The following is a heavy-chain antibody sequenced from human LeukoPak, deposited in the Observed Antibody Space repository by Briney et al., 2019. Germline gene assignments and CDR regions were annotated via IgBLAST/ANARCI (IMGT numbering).Heavy chain of an antibody. Sequence: GGSLRLSCAASGFTFSSYGMHWVRQAPGKGLEWVAVIWYDGSNKYYADSVKGRFTISRDNSKNTLYLQTNSLRAEDTAVYYCARESVVVITQYYFDYWGQGTLVTVSS. J-gene: IGHJ4*02. CDR3: ARESVVVITQYYFDY. D-gene: IGHD3-22*01. CDR2: IWYDGSNK. CDR1: GFTFSSYG. V-gene: IGHV3-33*01.